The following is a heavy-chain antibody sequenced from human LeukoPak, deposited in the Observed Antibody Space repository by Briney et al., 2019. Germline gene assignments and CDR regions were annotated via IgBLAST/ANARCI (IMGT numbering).Heavy chain of an antibody. J-gene: IGHJ1*01. CDR2: ISGNGGST. CDR1: GFTFSNYA. CDR3: AKHGYSSGWPQVPSQH. D-gene: IGHD6-19*01. V-gene: IGHV3-23*01. Sequence: GGSLRLSCAASGFTFSNYAMSWVRQAPGKGLEWVSVISGNGGSTSYADSVKGRFTISRDDSKDALYLQMNGLRAGDTATYYCAKHGYSSGWPQVPSQHWGQGTLVTVSS.